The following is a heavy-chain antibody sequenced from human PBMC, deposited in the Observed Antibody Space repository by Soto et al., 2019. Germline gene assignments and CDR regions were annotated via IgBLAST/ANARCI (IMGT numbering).Heavy chain of an antibody. CDR2: IYYSGST. D-gene: IGHD5-12*01. J-gene: IGHJ3*02. CDR1: GGSISSGGYY. Sequence: LTCTVSGGSISSGGYYWSWIRQHPGKGLEWIGYIYYSGSTYYNPSLKSRVTISVDTSKNQFSMKLSSVTAADTAVYYGVRASGYDFAFDIWGQGTMVTVSS. V-gene: IGHV4-31*03. CDR3: VRASGYDFAFDI.